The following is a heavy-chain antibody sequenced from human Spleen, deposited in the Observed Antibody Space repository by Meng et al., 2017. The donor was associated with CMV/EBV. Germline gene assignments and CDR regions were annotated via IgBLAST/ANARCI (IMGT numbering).Heavy chain of an antibody. D-gene: IGHD1-26*01. V-gene: IGHV1-2*02. Sequence: ASVKVSCKAFGYTFTGYYMHWVRQAPGQGLEWMGWINPNSGGTNYAQKFQGRVTMTRDTSISTAYMELSRLRSDDTAVYYCARVGRGRIVGVHYYYYGMDVWGQGTTVTVSS. J-gene: IGHJ6*02. CDR2: INPNSGGT. CDR1: GYTFTGYY. CDR3: ARVGRGRIVGVHYYYYGMDV.